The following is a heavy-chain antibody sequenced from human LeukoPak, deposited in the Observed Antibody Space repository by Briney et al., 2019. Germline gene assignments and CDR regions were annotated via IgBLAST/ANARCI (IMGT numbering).Heavy chain of an antibody. Sequence: SETLSLTCTVSSDSIFTSNWWSWVRQPPGKGLEWIGQIIHSGSTSYSPSLKSRVTISMDKSKNQISLRLTSVTAADTAVYYCARSPTKRVPEDYWGQGTLVTVSS. V-gene: IGHV4-4*02. J-gene: IGHJ4*02. CDR1: SDSIFTSNW. D-gene: IGHD2-2*01. CDR2: IIHSGST. CDR3: ARSPTKRVPEDY.